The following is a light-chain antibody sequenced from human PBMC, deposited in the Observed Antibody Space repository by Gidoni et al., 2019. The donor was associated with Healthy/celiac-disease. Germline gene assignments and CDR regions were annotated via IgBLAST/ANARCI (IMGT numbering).Light chain of an antibody. V-gene: IGLV1-40*01. CDR1: SSNIGAGYA. Sequence: QSVLTQPPSVSGAPGQRVTISCTGSSSNIGAGYAVHWYQQLPGTAPKPLIYGNSNRPSGVPDRFSGSKSGTSASLAITGLQAEDEADYYCQSYDSSLSAPYVFGTGTKVTVL. CDR3: QSYDSSLSAPYV. CDR2: GNS. J-gene: IGLJ1*01.